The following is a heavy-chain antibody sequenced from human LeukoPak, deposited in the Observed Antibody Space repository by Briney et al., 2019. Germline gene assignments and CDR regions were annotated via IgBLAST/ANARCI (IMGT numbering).Heavy chain of an antibody. J-gene: IGHJ3*02. CDR1: GFTFSTYG. V-gene: IGHV3-74*01. CDR3: AMTGYSSSWYAVNDAFDI. Sequence: GGSLRLSCAASGFTFSTYGMSWVRQAPGKGLVWVSRINSDGSSTSYADSVKGRFTISRDNAKNTLYLQMNSLRAEDTAVYYCAMTGYSSSWYAVNDAFDIWGQGTMVTVSS. CDR2: INSDGSST. D-gene: IGHD6-13*01.